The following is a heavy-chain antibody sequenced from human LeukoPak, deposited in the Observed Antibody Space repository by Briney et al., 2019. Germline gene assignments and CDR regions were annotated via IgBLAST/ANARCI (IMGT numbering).Heavy chain of an antibody. Sequence: GGSLRLSCVASGLTVNNYAMTWVRQAPGKGLEWVSTIGSGGTYYADSVKGRFTISRDKSKNTLYLQLNSLTADDTAVYYCAKSPLRSCGSDPKTDYWGQGTLVTVSS. J-gene: IGHJ4*02. CDR2: IGSGGT. D-gene: IGHD5-24*01. V-gene: IGHV3-23*01. CDR3: AKSPLRSCGSDPKTDY. CDR1: GLTVNNYA.